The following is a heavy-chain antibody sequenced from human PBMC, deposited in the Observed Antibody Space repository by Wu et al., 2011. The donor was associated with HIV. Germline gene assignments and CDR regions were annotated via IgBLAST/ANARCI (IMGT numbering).Heavy chain of an antibody. CDR2: IIPMFGTA. J-gene: IGHJ4*02. Sequence: QVQLVQSGAEVKKPGSSVKVSCKASGGTFNSYGISWVRQAPGQGLEWMGGIIPMFGTAKYAQKFQGRVTITADKSTSTAYMELSSLRSEDTAVYYCARDFGGDEDSWGQGTPVTVSS. D-gene: IGHD2-21*01. CDR1: GGTFNSYG. CDR3: ARDFGGDEDS. V-gene: IGHV1-69*14.